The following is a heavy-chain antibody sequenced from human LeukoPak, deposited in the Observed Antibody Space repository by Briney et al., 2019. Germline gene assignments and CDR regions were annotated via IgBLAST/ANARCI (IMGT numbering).Heavy chain of an antibody. CDR1: GDSVSVNSGV. J-gene: IGHJ3*02. Sequence: SQTLTLTCAISGDSVSVNSGVWNWMRQSPSRRLEWLGRTQYKSKWYNDYAVCVKSRITISPDTSETQFSPSLNSVSPEHTAVYFWARDDDWGYYDFDIWGQGTMVTVSS. V-gene: IGHV6-1*01. CDR2: TQYKSKWYN. D-gene: IGHD7-27*01. CDR3: ARDDDWGYYDFDI.